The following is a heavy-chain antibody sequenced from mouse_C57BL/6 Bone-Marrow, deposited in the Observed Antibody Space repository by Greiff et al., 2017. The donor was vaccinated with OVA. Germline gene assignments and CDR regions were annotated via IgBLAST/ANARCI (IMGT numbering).Heavy chain of an antibody. V-gene: IGHV1-81*01. CDR3: ARFELYYSNYRACFAY. CDR2: IYPRSGNT. J-gene: IGHJ3*01. Sequence: VQLHQSGAELARPGASVKLSCKASGYTFTSYGISWVKQRTGQGLEWIGEIYPRSGNTYYNEKFKGKATLTADKSSSTAYMELRSLTSEDSAVYFCARFELYYSNYRACFAYWGQGTLVTVSA. D-gene: IGHD2-5*01. CDR1: GYTFTSYG.